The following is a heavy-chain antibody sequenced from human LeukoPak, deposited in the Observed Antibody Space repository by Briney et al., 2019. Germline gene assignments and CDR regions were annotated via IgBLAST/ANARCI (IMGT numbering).Heavy chain of an antibody. D-gene: IGHD3-10*01. CDR1: GGSISSYY. J-gene: IGHJ3*02. CDR3: ARRGAVLAGRAFDI. V-gene: IGHV4-59*08. Sequence: SETLSLTCTVSGGSISSYYWSWIRQPPGKGLEWIGYIYYSGSTNYNPSLKSRVTISVDTSKNQFSLKLSSVTAADTAVYYCARRGAVLAGRAFDIWGQGTMVTVSS. CDR2: IYYSGST.